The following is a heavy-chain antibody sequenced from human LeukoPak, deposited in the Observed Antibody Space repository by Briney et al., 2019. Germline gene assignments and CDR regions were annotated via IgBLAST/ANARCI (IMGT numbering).Heavy chain of an antibody. CDR2: INHSGST. CDR3: ARGRSYVVPAGMQHNWFEP. CDR1: GGSFSGYY. J-gene: IGHJ5*02. Sequence: SETLSLTCAVYGGSFSGYYWSWIRQPPGKGLEWIGEINHSGSTNYNPSLKSRVTISVDTSKNQFSLKLSSVTAADTAVYYCARGRSYVVPAGMQHNWFEPWGQGTLVPVFS. D-gene: IGHD2-2*01. V-gene: IGHV4-34*01.